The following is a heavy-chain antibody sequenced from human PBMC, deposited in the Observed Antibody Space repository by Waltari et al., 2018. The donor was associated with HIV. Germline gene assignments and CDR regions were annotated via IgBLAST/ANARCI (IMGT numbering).Heavy chain of an antibody. Sequence: QAKLVQSGAEVRKPGASVQVSCKASGYNFASFDINWVRRATGQGLEWMGWMSINSGNAGYGQRFKGRLTLTRDTSIDMAYMELNSLTPQDTAVYYCVTSRPGAVFGDFWGQGTPVTVSS. J-gene: IGHJ4*02. CDR1: GYNFASFD. D-gene: IGHD3-3*01. CDR2: MSINSGNA. V-gene: IGHV1-8*01. CDR3: VTSRPGAVFGDF.